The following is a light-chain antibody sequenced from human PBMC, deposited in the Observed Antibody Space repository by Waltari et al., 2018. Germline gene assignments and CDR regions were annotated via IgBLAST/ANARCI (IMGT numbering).Light chain of an antibody. CDR2: EVS. CDR3: SSHTSTVPHV. CDR1: SNDVGGYGY. V-gene: IGLV2-14*01. Sequence: QSILTQPPSVSGSPGQSVSISCTGTSNDVGGYGYVSWYQQFPGKAPKLMIYEVSYRPSGVSSRFSGSKSGNTASLTISGLQAEDEAVYYCSSHTSTVPHVFGTGTKVTVV. J-gene: IGLJ1*01.